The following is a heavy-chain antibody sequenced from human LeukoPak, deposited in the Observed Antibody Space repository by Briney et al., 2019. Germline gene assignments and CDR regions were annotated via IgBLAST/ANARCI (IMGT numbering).Heavy chain of an antibody. CDR3: ARDGQGSSGYYNAFDI. CDR1: GGTFSSYA. V-gene: IGHV1-69*01. Sequence: SVKVSCKASGGTFSSYAISWVRQAPGQGLEWMGGIIPIFGTANYAQKFQGRVTITADESTSTAYMELSSLRSEDTAVYYCARDGQGSSGYYNAFDIWGQGTMVTASS. D-gene: IGHD3-22*01. J-gene: IGHJ3*02. CDR2: IIPIFGTA.